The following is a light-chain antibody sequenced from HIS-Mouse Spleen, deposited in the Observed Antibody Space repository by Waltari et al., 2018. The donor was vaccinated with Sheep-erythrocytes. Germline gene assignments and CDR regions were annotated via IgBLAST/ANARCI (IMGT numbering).Light chain of an antibody. CDR1: SSAVGGYNY. Sequence: QSALTQPASLSGSPGPSITTSCTGTSSAVGGYNYVSWYQQHPGKAPKLMIYEVSNRPSGVSNRFSGSKSGNTASLTISGLQAEDEADYYCSSYTSSSTWVFGGGTKLTVL. CDR3: SSYTSSSTWV. J-gene: IGLJ3*02. V-gene: IGLV2-14*01. CDR2: EVS.